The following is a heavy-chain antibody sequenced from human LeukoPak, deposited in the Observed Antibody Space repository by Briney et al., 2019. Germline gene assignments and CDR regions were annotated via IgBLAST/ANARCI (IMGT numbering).Heavy chain of an antibody. Sequence: PSETLSLTCTVSGGSINSGNYYWTWIRQPAAKGLEWIGRFFATGSTSSSHNPSLSGRASISVDTSKNQFSLELTSVTAADTAVYYCARGIVSPRFYDYMDVWGKGTTVTVSS. CDR2: FFATGST. D-gene: IGHD1-26*01. CDR3: ARGIVSPRFYDYMDV. CDR1: GGSINSGNYY. J-gene: IGHJ6*03. V-gene: IGHV4-61*02.